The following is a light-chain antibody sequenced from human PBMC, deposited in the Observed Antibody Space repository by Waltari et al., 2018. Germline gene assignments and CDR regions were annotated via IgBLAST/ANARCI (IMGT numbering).Light chain of an antibody. Sequence: DIRVTQSPSTLSASAGDRVIISCRASQSISKWLAWYHQKPGKAPKLLIYEASTLQSGVPSRFSGTGSGTDFTLTISSLQPDDFATYYCQQYNSYSLLTFGGGTKVEIK. J-gene: IGKJ4*01. V-gene: IGKV1-5*03. CDR2: EAS. CDR1: QSISKW. CDR3: QQYNSYSLLT.